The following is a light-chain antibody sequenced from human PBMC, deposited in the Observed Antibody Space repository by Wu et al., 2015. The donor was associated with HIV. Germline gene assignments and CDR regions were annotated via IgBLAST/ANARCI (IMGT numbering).Light chain of an antibody. V-gene: IGKV3D-20*01. CDR2: DAS. J-gene: IGKJ2*03. CDR3: QQYSISPVS. Sequence: EIVLTQSPATLSLSPGERATLSCGASQTISSNSLAWYQQKPGLAPRLLIYDASSRATGIPDRFTGSGSGTDFTLTISRLEPEDFAVYYCQQYSISPVSFGQGTKLEIK. CDR1: QTISSNS.